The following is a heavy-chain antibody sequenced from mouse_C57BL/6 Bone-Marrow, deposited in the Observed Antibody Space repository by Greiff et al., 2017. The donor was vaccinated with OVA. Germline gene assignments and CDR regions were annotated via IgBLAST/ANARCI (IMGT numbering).Heavy chain of an antibody. J-gene: IGHJ2*01. Sequence: QVQLQQSGAELVRPGASVKLSCKASGYTFTDYYINWVKQRPGQGLEWIARVYPGSGNTYYNEKFKGKATLTAEKSSSTAYMQLSSLTSEDAAVYFCARMTETRHFDYWGQGTTLTVSS. D-gene: IGHD2-13*01. CDR1: GYTFTDYY. CDR2: VYPGSGNT. V-gene: IGHV1-76*01. CDR3: ARMTETRHFDY.